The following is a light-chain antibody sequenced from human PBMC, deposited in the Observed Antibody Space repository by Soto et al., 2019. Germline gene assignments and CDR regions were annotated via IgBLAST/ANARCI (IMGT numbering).Light chain of an antibody. CDR3: TSYAGGNNV. CDR2: EVH. Sequence: QSALTQPPSASGSPGQSVTISCTGTSSDVGGYNYVSWYQQHPGKVPKLMVYEVHKRPSGVPDRFSGSKSGNTASLTVSGLQDEDEADYYCTSYAGGNNVFGTGTKLTVL. J-gene: IGLJ1*01. V-gene: IGLV2-8*01. CDR1: SSDVGGYNY.